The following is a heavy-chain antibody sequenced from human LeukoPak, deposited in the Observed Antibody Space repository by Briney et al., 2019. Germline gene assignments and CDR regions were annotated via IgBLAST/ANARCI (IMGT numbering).Heavy chain of an antibody. Sequence: GGSLRLSCAASGFTFSSYWMSWVRQAPGKGLEWVANIKQDGSEKYYVDSVKGRFTISRDNAKNSLYLQMNSLRAEDTALYYCARDSDPYYYGSGSYSENFDYWGQGTLVTVSS. CDR3: ARDSDPYYYGSGSYSENFDY. D-gene: IGHD3-10*01. CDR1: GFTFSSYW. V-gene: IGHV3-7*03. CDR2: IKQDGSEK. J-gene: IGHJ4*02.